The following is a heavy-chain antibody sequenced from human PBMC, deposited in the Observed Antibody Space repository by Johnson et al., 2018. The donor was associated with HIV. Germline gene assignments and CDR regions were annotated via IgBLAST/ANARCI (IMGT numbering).Heavy chain of an antibody. CDR2: IRYDGGNK. CDR1: GFAFSSYG. J-gene: IGHJ3*02. CDR3: ARALKRIAAADDAFDI. V-gene: IGHV3-30*02. Sequence: VQVVESGGGVVQPGGSLRLSCVASGFAFSSYGMHWVRQAPGKGLEWVSFIRYDGGNKSYGDSVKGRFTISRDNSKNTLYVQMISLRAEDTAVYYCARALKRIAAADDAFDIWGQGTMVTVSS. D-gene: IGHD6-13*01.